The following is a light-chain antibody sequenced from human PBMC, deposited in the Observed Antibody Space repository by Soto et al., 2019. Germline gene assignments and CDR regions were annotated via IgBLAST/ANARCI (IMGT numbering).Light chain of an antibody. Sequence: EIVMTQSPATLSVSPGERVTLSCSSRQSVGSNLAWYQQKPGQAPRLLIYGASTRATGIPARFSGSGSETEFTLTISSLQAEDSAVYYCQQYGSSPPWTFGQGTKVDI. CDR1: QSVGSN. J-gene: IGKJ1*01. V-gene: IGKV3-15*01. CDR2: GAS. CDR3: QQYGSSPPWT.